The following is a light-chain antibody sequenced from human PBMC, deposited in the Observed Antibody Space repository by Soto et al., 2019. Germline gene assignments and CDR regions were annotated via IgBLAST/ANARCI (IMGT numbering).Light chain of an antibody. V-gene: IGKV3-11*01. Sequence: EIVFTQSPATLSLSPGERPPLSCSASQSVSSYLAWYQQKPGQAPRLLLYDASNRATGIPARFSGSGSGTDFTLTISILEPEDFAVYYCQQRSNWPPPITFGQGTRLEIK. J-gene: IGKJ5*01. CDR3: QQRSNWPPPIT. CDR2: DAS. CDR1: QSVSSY.